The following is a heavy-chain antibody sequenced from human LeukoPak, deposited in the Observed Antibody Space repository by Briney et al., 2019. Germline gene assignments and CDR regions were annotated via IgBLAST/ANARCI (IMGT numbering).Heavy chain of an antibody. CDR2: ISSSNSYI. CDR3: ARDKYGDYVIDY. Sequence: PGGSLRLSCAASGFTFSSYSMNWVRQAPGKGLEWVSSISSSNSYIYYADSVKGRFTISRDNAKNSLYLQMNSLRAEDTAVYYCARDKYGDYVIDYWGQGTLVTVSS. V-gene: IGHV3-21*01. J-gene: IGHJ4*02. D-gene: IGHD4-17*01. CDR1: GFTFSSYS.